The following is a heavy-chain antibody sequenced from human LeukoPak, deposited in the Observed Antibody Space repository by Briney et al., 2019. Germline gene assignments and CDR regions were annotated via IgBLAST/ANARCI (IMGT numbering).Heavy chain of an antibody. CDR3: ARGLNGDYDWYFDL. CDR1: GFTFSSYA. Sequence: GGSLRLSCAASGFTFSSYAMSWVRQAPGKGLEWVSAISGSGGSTYYADSVKGRFTISRDNSKNTLYLQMNSLRAEDTAVYYCARGLNGDYDWYFDLWGRGTLVTVSS. D-gene: IGHD4-17*01. CDR2: ISGSGGST. V-gene: IGHV3-23*01. J-gene: IGHJ2*01.